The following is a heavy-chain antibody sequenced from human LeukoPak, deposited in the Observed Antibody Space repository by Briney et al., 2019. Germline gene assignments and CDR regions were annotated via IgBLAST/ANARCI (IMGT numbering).Heavy chain of an antibody. J-gene: IGHJ4*02. Sequence: PGASLKISCKGSGYNFTNYWISWVRQMPGKGLEWMGTIDPSDSYNNYSPSFQGHVTISADKSISTAYLQWSSLKASDTAMYHCARAYSRSRFDYWGQGTLVTVSS. D-gene: IGHD6-6*01. CDR3: ARAYSRSRFDY. V-gene: IGHV5-10-1*01. CDR1: GYNFTNYW. CDR2: IDPSDSYN.